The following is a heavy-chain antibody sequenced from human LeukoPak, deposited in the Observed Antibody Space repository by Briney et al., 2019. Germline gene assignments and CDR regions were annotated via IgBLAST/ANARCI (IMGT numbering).Heavy chain of an antibody. J-gene: IGHJ5*02. CDR1: GFTFSSYS. CDR3: ARDVAAASGDWFDP. CDR2: ISSSSSCI. D-gene: IGHD6-13*01. Sequence: PGGSLRLSCAASGFTFSSYSMNWVRQAPGKGLEWVSSISSSSSCIYYADSVKGRFTISRDNAKNSLYLQMNSLRAEDTAVYYCARDVAAASGDWFDPWGQGTLVTVSS. V-gene: IGHV3-21*01.